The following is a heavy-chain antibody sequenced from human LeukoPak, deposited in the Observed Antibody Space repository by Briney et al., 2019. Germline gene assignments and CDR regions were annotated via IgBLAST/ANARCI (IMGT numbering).Heavy chain of an antibody. V-gene: IGHV4-34*01. CDR2: INHSGST. CDR3: ARGLNDSWTGENY. Sequence: KPSETLSLTCAVYDGSFSGYYWSWIRQPPGKGLEWIGEINHSGSTNYNPSLKSRVTISLDTSKGQFSLKVRYVTAADTAVYYCARGLNDSWTGENYWGQGTLVTVSS. CDR1: DGSFSGYY. J-gene: IGHJ4*02. D-gene: IGHD3-3*01.